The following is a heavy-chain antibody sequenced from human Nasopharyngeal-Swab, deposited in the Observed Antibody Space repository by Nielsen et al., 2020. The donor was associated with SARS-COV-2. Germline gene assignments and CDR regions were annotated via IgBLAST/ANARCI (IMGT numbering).Heavy chain of an antibody. CDR2: IYYSGST. Sequence: LRLSCTVSGGSISSGGYYWSWIRQHPGKGLEWIGYIYYSGSTYYNPSLKSRVTISVDTSKNQFSLKLSSVTAADTAVYYCARRDIRITIFGVVHDAFDIWGQGTMVTVSS. D-gene: IGHD3-3*01. CDR3: ARRDIRITIFGVVHDAFDI. CDR1: GGSISSGGYY. V-gene: IGHV4-31*03. J-gene: IGHJ3*02.